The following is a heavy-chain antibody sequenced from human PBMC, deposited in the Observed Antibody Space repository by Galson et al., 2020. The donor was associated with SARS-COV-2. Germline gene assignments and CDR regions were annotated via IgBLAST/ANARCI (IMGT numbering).Heavy chain of an antibody. J-gene: IGHJ1*01. CDR1: GFSLSTSGVG. D-gene: IGHD2-8*01. CDR2: IYWDDDK. V-gene: IGHV2-5*02. Sequence: KMSGPTLVKPTQTLTLTCTFSGFSLSTSGVGVGWIRQPPGKALEWLALIYWDDDKRYSPSLKSRLTITKDTSKNQVVLTMTNMDPVDTATYYCAHSSDMLPFDGEYFQHWGQGTLVTVSS. CDR3: AHSSDMLPFDGEYFQH.